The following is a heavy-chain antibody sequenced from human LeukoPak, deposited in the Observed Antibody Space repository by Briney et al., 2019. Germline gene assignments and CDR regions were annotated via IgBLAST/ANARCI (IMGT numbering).Heavy chain of an antibody. D-gene: IGHD6-19*01. V-gene: IGHV3-21*01. Sequence: PGGSLRLSCAASGFTFSSYSMNWVRQAPGKGLEWVSSISSSGSYIYYADSVKGRFTISRDNAKNSLYLQMNSLRAEDTAVYYCARDSTAVAGKFDYWGQGTLVTVSS. J-gene: IGHJ4*02. CDR1: GFTFSSYS. CDR2: ISSSGSYI. CDR3: ARDSTAVAGKFDY.